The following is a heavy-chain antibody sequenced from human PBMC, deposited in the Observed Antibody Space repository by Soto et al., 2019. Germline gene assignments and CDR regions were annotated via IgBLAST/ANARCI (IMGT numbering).Heavy chain of an antibody. CDR1: GISNYA. V-gene: IGHV3-23*01. D-gene: IGHD3-16*02. CDR3: AKGGILGSYHFDY. Sequence: GGSLRLSCAASGISNYAMSWVRQAPGKGLEWVSAISGNGYNTFYADSVKGRFTIVRDSSKNTVSLQMNSLRAEDTAVYYCAKGGILGSYHFDYWGQGTLVTVSS. CDR2: ISGNGYNT. J-gene: IGHJ4*02.